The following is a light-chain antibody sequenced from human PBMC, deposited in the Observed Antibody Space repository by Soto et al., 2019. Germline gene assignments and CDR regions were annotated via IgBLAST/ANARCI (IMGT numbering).Light chain of an antibody. J-gene: IGKJ5*01. CDR3: QQRSNWPPIT. Sequence: EIALTQSPGTLSLSPGERATLSCRAIQTLSNSFIAWYQHKPGQAPRLLVYDTSTRATGIPARFSGSGSGTDFTLTISSLEPEDFAVYYCQQRSNWPPITFGQGTRLEN. CDR1: QTLSNSF. V-gene: IGKV3-11*01. CDR2: DTS.